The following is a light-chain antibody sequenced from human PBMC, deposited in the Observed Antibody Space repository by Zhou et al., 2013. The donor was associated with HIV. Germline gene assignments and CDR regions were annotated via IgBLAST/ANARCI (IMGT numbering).Light chain of an antibody. V-gene: IGKV2-28*01. J-gene: IGKJ5*01. CDR1: QSLLHSNGYNY. CDR2: LGS. CDR3: MQALQTPIT. Sequence: DIVMTQSPLSLPVTPGEPASISCRSSQSLLHSNGYNYLDWYLQKPGQSPQLLIYLGSNRASGVPDRFSGSGSGTDFTLKISRVEAEDVGVYYCMQALQTPITFGQRXTTGGLN.